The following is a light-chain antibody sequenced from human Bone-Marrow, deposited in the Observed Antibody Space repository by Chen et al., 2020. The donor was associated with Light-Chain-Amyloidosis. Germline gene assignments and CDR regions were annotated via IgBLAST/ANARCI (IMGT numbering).Light chain of an antibody. CDR3: QQSISYPFT. CDR1: QGINNY. Sequence: DIQLTQFPSFLSASIGDTVTITCRSSQGINNYLVWYQQKPGKAPRLLIYAAPTLHSGVPSRFSGSGSGTEFSLTINSLQPEDFATYHCQQSISYPFTFGGGTKVEVK. CDR2: AAP. V-gene: IGKV1-9*01. J-gene: IGKJ4*01.